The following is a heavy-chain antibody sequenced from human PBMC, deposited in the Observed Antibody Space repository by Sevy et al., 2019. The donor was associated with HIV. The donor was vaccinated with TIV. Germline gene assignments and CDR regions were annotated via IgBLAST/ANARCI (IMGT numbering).Heavy chain of an antibody. CDR3: ARDLRVVVVAASSKEDYYYGLDV. Sequence: ASVKVSCKASGYTFTSYGISWVRQAPGQGLEWMGWISAYKGNTNYAQKLQGRVTMTTDTSTSTAYMELRSLRSDDTAVYYCARDLRVVVVAASSKEDYYYGLDVWGQGTTVTVSS. CDR1: GYTFTSYG. CDR2: ISAYKGNT. V-gene: IGHV1-18*01. D-gene: IGHD2-15*01. J-gene: IGHJ6*02.